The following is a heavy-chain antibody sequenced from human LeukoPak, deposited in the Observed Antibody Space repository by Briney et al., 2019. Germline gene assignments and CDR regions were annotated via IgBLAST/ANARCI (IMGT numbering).Heavy chain of an antibody. CDR2: INHSGTT. CDR1: GGSFSRYY. Sequence: SETLSLTCAVSGGSFSRYYWTWIRQPPGKGLEWIGEINHSGTTNYNPSVKGRITMSVDPSKHQFSLNLTFMTAADTAVYYCTRRGWEWLVNNWFDPWGQGILVSVSS. V-gene: IGHV4-34*01. CDR3: TRRGWEWLVNNWFDP. J-gene: IGHJ5*02. D-gene: IGHD6-19*01.